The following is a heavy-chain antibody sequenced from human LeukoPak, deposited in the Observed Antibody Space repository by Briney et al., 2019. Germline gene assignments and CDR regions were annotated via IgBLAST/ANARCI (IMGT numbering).Heavy chain of an antibody. J-gene: IGHJ5*02. CDR2: TYYRSKWYN. CDR1: GDSVSSNSAA. D-gene: IGHD4-17*01. Sequence: SQTLSLTCVISGDSVSSNSAAWNWIRQSPSRGLECLGRTYYRSKWYNDYAVSVKSRITINPDTSKNQFSLQLNSVTPEDTAVYYCAREGGYDYGDYGQWFDHWGQGTLVTVSS. V-gene: IGHV6-1*01. CDR3: AREGGYDYGDYGQWFDH.